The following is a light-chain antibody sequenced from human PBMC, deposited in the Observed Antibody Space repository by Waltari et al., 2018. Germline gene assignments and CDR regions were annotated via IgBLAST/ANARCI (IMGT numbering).Light chain of an antibody. CDR2: EDD. V-gene: IGLV6-57*02. Sequence: NFMLTQPHSVSASPGKTVTLSCTGTGGSIASNYVQWYLQRPGSAPHTVIYEDDHRPSGVPDRFSGSIDISSNSAFLTISGLTTEDEADYYCQSYDSANNWVFGGGTQLTVL. J-gene: IGLJ3*02. CDR1: GGSIASNY. CDR3: QSYDSANNWV.